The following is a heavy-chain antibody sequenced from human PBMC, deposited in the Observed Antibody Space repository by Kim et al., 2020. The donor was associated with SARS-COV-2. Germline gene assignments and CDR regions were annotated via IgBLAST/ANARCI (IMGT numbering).Heavy chain of an antibody. D-gene: IGHD6-19*01. CDR3: ATAYALTVEPPAY. V-gene: IGHV1-24*01. Sequence: IYAQKVRGRVTMTEDTSTDTAYMELSSLRSEETAVYYCATAYALTVEPPAYWGQGTLVTVSS. J-gene: IGHJ4*02.